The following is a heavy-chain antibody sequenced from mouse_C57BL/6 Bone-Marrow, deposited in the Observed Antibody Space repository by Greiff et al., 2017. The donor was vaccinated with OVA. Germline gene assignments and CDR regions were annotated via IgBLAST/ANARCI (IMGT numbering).Heavy chain of an antibody. D-gene: IGHD4-1*01. CDR1: GFNIKDYY. Sequence: DVQLQESGAELVKPGASVKLSCTASGFNIKDYYMHWVKQRTEQGLEWIGRIDPEDGETKYAPQFQGKATITADTSSNTAYLQLSSLTSEDTAVYYCAGLNWDPDYWGQGTTLTVSS. CDR3: AGLNWDPDY. CDR2: IDPEDGET. V-gene: IGHV14-2*01. J-gene: IGHJ2*01.